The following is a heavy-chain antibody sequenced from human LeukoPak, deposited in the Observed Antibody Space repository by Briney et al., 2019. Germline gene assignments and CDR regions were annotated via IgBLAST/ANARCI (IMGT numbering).Heavy chain of an antibody. J-gene: IGHJ6*03. Sequence: SETLSLTCTVSGYSISSGYYWGWIRQPPGKGLEWIGSIYHSGSTYYNPSLKSRVTISVDTSKNQFSLKLSSATAADTAVYYCARGARYYYYMDVWGKGTTVTVSS. CDR2: IYHSGST. V-gene: IGHV4-38-2*02. CDR1: GYSISSGYY. D-gene: IGHD3-16*01. CDR3: ARGARYYYYMDV.